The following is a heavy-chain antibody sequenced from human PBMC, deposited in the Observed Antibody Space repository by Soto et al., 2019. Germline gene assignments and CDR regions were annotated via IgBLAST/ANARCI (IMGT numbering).Heavy chain of an antibody. J-gene: IGHJ3*01. CDR2: VYPKNGDT. V-gene: IGHV1-2*02. CDR3: ARDVARSGDHRFDL. D-gene: IGHD2-21*01. Sequence: QVQVVQSGAEVKKAGASVKVSCKTSGYTFTDYHIHWVRQAPGQAPEWMGWVYPKNGDTIYAQRFQGRVTLTRDRXXSTVYMESSWLRSDDTAMYYCARDVARSGDHRFDLWGQGTMVTVSA. CDR1: GYTFTDYH.